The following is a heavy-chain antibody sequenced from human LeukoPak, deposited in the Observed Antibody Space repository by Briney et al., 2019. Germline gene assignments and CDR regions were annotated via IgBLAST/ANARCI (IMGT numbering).Heavy chain of an antibody. V-gene: IGHV3-30*02. CDR3: AKDSDPELPSGGCDY. CDR2: IRYDGSNK. J-gene: IGHJ4*02. Sequence: PGGSLRLSCAASDFTFSSYWMTWVRQAPGKGLEWVAFIRYDGSNKYYADSVKGRFTISRDNSKNTLYLQMNSLRAEDMALYYCAKDSDPELPSGGCDYWGQGTLVTVSS. D-gene: IGHD1-7*01. CDR1: DFTFSSYW.